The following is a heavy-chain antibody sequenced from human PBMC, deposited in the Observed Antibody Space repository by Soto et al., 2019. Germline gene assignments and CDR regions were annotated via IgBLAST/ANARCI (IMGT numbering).Heavy chain of an antibody. CDR1: GYTFTSYG. D-gene: IGHD2-15*01. V-gene: IGHV1-18*01. CDR2: ISAYNGNT. J-gene: IGHJ4*02. Sequence: QVQLVQSGAEVKKPGASVKVSCKASGYTFTSYGISWVRQAPGQGLEWMGWISAYNGNTNYAQKLQGRVTMTTDTATSTGDMELRSLRSDATAEYYCVVAAQPYHFDYWGQGTLVTVSS. CDR3: VVAAQPYHFDY.